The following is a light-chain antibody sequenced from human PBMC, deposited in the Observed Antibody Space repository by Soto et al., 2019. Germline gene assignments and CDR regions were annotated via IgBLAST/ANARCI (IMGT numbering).Light chain of an antibody. CDR3: CSYAGSSTYV. CDR1: SSDVGSYNL. V-gene: IGLV2-23*01. CDR2: EGN. Sequence: QSAPTQPASVSVSPGQSITISCTGTSSDVGSYNLVSWYQQHPGKAPKHMIYEGNKRRSGVSNRFSGSKSGNTASLTISGLQAEDEADYYCCSYAGSSTYVLGARTKLTVL. J-gene: IGLJ1*01.